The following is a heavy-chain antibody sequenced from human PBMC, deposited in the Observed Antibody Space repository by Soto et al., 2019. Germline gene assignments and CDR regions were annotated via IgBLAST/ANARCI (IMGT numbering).Heavy chain of an antibody. CDR3: AREKGWYYFDY. CDR1: GFMFNSYA. V-gene: IGHV3-30-3*01. J-gene: IGHJ4*02. D-gene: IGHD6-19*01. Sequence: GGSLRLSCVVSGFMFNSYAMHWFRQAPSKGLEWVAVISYDGSSKYYADSVKGRFTISRDNSKNTLYLQMNSLRADDTAVYYCAREKGWYYFDYWGQGALVTVSS. CDR2: ISYDGSSK.